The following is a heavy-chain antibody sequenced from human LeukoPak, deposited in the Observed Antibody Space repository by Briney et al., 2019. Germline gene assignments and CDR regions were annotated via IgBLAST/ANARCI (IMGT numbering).Heavy chain of an antibody. J-gene: IGHJ4*02. V-gene: IGHV3-30*04. CDR2: ISYDGSNK. Sequence: GRSLRLSCAASGITFSSYAMHWVRQAPGKGLEWVAVISYDGSNKYYADSVKGRFTISRDNSKNTLYLQMNSLRAEDTAVYYCASSVNCSSTSCPRGVLRYFDWPIDYWGQGTLVTVSS. CDR1: GITFSSYA. D-gene: IGHD3-9*01. CDR3: ASSVNCSSTSCPRGVLRYFDWPIDY.